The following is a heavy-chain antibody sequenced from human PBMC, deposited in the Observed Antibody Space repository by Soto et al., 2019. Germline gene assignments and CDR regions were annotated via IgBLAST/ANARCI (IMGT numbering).Heavy chain of an antibody. CDR1: GGTFSSYA. V-gene: IGHV1-69*06. CDR3: ARNTRLVGDCYQNCFDL. CDR2: IIPIFGTA. Sequence: ASVEVSCQASGGTFSSYAISWVRQAPGHGLEWMGGIIPIFGTANYAQKFQGRVTITADKSTSTAYMELSSLRSEDPAVYYCARNTRLVGDCYQNCFDLWGQGTLMTVSS. D-gene: IGHD2-21*02. J-gene: IGHJ5*02.